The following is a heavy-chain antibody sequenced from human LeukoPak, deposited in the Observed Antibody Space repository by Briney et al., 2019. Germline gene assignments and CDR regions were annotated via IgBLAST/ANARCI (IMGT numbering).Heavy chain of an antibody. Sequence: GSLRLSCAASGFTFSSYEMNWVRQAPGKGLEWVSYISSSGSTIYYADSVKGRFTISRDNAKNSLYLQMNSLRAEDTAVYYCARGFVLVRIAAAYWFDPWGQGTLVTVSS. V-gene: IGHV3-48*03. CDR3: ARGFVLVRIAAAYWFDP. D-gene: IGHD6-13*01. CDR1: GFTFSSYE. CDR2: ISSSGSTI. J-gene: IGHJ5*02.